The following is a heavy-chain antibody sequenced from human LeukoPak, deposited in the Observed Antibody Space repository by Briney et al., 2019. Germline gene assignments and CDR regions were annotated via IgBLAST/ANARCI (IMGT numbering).Heavy chain of an antibody. CDR3: ARDLTYGGKRGYYFDY. Sequence: GGSLRLSCAASGFTFSDSFMSWIRQAPGKGLQWLAYINGSGTNLYYADAVRGRFTISRDNSKNTLYLQMNSLRAEDTAVYYCARDLTYGGKRGYYFDYWGQGTLVTVSS. J-gene: IGHJ4*02. D-gene: IGHD4-23*01. CDR2: INGSGTNL. V-gene: IGHV3-11*04. CDR1: GFTFSDSF.